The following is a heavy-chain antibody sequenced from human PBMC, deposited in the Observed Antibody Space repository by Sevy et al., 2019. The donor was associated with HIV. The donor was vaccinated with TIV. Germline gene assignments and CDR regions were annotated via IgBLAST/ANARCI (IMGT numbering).Heavy chain of an antibody. CDR1: GGSFSGYY. CDR2: INHSGST. D-gene: IGHD3-10*01. CDR3: ARGRLNYYGSGSYYKGSSSYYFDY. Sequence: SETLSLTCAVYGGSFSGYYWSWIRQPPGKGLEWIGEINHSGSTNYNPSLKSRVTISVDTSKNQFSLKLSSVTAADTAGYYCARGRLNYYGSGSYYKGSSSYYFDYWGQGTLVTVSS. V-gene: IGHV4-34*01. J-gene: IGHJ4*02.